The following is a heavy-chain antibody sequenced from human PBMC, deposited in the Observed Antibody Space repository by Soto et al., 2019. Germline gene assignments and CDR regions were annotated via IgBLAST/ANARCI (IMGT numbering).Heavy chain of an antibody. CDR2: ISGSGGST. Sequence: GSLRLSCAASGXTFSSYAMSWVRQAPGKGLEWVSDISGSGGSTYYADSVKGLFTISRENSKNTLYLQMNSLRDEDTAVYYCAKSGGNSHQWGQGTLGTVS. D-gene: IGHD2-21*02. J-gene: IGHJ4*02. V-gene: IGHV3-23*01. CDR1: GXTFSSYA. CDR3: AKSGGNSHQ.